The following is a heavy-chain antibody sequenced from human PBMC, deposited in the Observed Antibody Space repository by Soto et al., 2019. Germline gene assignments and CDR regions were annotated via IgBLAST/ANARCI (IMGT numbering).Heavy chain of an antibody. Sequence: PXXSLKISCKASGYDFTSYWIGWVLQKPGKGLDWMAMTYPGDSDTRYSPSFQGQVTISADKSISTAYLQWSSLKASDNAMYYCASTSIAAAGKDYNWFDPWGQGTLVTVSS. V-gene: IGHV5-51*01. D-gene: IGHD6-13*01. CDR3: ASTSIAAAGKDYNWFDP. CDR2: TYPGDSDT. CDR1: GYDFTSYW. J-gene: IGHJ5*02.